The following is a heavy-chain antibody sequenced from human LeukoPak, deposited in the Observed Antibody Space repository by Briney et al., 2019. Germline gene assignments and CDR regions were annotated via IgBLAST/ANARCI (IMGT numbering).Heavy chain of an antibody. CDR3: ARGVVPAAIRAFDI. J-gene: IGHJ3*02. D-gene: IGHD2-2*02. Sequence: GESLKISCKGSGYSFGTYWVAWVRQMPGKGLEWMGIIYPDDSDTRYSPSFQGQVTISADKSISTAYLQWSSLKASDTAMYYCARGVVPAAIRAFDIWGQGTMVTVSS. V-gene: IGHV5-51*01. CDR1: GYSFGTYW. CDR2: IYPDDSDT.